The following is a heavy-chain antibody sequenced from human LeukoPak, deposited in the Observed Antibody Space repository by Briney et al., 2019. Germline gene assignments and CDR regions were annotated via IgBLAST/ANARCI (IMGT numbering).Heavy chain of an antibody. D-gene: IGHD1-1*01. CDR3: ARDKIGTALRHYYYGMDV. CDR1: GYTFTSYG. CDR2: ISAYNGNT. V-gene: IGHV1-18*01. Sequence: GASVKVSCKASGYTFTSYGISWVRQAPGQGLEWMGWISAYNGNTNYTQKLQGRVTTTTDTSTSTAYMELRSLRSDDTAVYYCARDKIGTALRHYYYGMDVWGQGTTVTVSS. J-gene: IGHJ6*02.